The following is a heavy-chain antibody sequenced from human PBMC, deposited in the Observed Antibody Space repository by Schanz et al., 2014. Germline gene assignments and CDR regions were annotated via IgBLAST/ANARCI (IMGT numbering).Heavy chain of an antibody. CDR1: AFIFRSYS. V-gene: IGHV3-48*01. D-gene: IGHD3-16*01. CDR3: ARDHVATTDYDYIFSYLDD. Sequence: EVQLVESGGGLVQPGGSLRLSCAASAFIFRSYSMHWVRQAPGKGLEWVSYISRSSSTIYYADSVRGRFTISRDNAKSALYLQMNSLRAEDTAVYYCARDHVATTDYDYIFSYLDDWATGITVIVSS. CDR2: ISRSSSTI. J-gene: IGHJ6*03.